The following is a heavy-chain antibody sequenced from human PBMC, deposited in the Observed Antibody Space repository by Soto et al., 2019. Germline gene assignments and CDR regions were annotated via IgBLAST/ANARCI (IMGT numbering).Heavy chain of an antibody. D-gene: IGHD5-18*01. Sequence: ASVKDYCTASGYTFTSYDINWVRQAPGQGLEWMGWMNPNSGNTGYAQKFQGRVTMTRNTSISTAYMELSSLRSEDTAVYYCARGYRCGYFNYYYYGMDVWGQGTTVTVFS. CDR1: GYTFTSYD. V-gene: IGHV1-8*01. J-gene: IGHJ6*02. CDR3: ARGYRCGYFNYYYYGMDV. CDR2: MNPNSGNT.